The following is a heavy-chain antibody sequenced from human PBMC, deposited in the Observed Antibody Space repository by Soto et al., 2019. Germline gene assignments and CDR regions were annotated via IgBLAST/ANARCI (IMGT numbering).Heavy chain of an antibody. CDR3: HGWSSWP. CDR1: GFTFSSYW. V-gene: IGHV3-74*01. J-gene: IGHJ5*02. D-gene: IGHD3-3*01. Sequence: EVQLVESGGGLVQPGGSLRLSCVGSGFTFSSYWMHWVRQGPGKGLVWVSTINIDGSTTTYADSVKGRFTISRDNAKNTLYLQMNSVRVEETDVYYCHGWSSWPWGQGTLVTVSS. CDR2: INIDGSTT.